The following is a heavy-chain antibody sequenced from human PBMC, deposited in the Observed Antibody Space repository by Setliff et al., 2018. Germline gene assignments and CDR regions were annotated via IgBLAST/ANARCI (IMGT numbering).Heavy chain of an antibody. CDR1: GYSFTLYA. D-gene: IGHD2-21*01. CDR2: MNIDNGKT. CDR3: ARGYCDGIGCPAPLYYFDS. Sequence: ASVKVSCKASGYSFTLYAMHWMRQAPGQRLEWMGWMNIDNGKTEYSQEFKDRVTFTFAETAYMALRSLTSDDMAVYYCARGYCDGIGCPAPLYYFDSWGQGTLVTVSS. J-gene: IGHJ4*02. V-gene: IGHV1-3*03.